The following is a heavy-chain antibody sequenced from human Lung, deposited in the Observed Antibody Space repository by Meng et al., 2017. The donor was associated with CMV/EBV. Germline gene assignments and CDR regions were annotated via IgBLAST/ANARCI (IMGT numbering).Heavy chain of an antibody. Sequence: GSLRLSCTVSGHPITTYYWSWIRQPPGKGLEWIGYISYSGSTNYSPSLRGRVSLSVDTSKNQFSLELSAVTAADTAIYYCARDRAALGYYYYAMDVWGQGXTVTVSS. CDR3: ARDRAALGYYYYAMDV. CDR2: ISYSGST. V-gene: IGHV4-59*01. D-gene: IGHD2-15*01. CDR1: GHPITTYY. J-gene: IGHJ6*02.